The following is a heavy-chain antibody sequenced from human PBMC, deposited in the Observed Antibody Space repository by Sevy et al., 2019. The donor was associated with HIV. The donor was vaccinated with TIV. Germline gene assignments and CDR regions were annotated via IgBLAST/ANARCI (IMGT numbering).Heavy chain of an antibody. Sequence: GGSLRLSCAASGFTVSSNYMSWVRQAPGKGLEWVSVIYSDGSTYYADSVKGRFTISRDNSKNTRYLQMNSLRAEDMAVYYCATGTSPFWSGFYYYYGMDVWGQGTTVTVSS. CDR3: ATGTSPFWSGFYYYYGMDV. CDR2: IYSDGST. V-gene: IGHV3-53*01. CDR1: GFTVSSNY. D-gene: IGHD3-3*01. J-gene: IGHJ6*02.